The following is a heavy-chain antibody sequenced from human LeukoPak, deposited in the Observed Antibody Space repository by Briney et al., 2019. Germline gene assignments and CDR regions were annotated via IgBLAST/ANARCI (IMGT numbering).Heavy chain of an antibody. D-gene: IGHD3-10*01. CDR3: AREEFYYGSGSYYYYGMDV. Sequence: SETLSLTCTVSGGSISSGDYYWSWLRQPPGTGLEWIGYIYYSGSTYYNPSLKSRVTISVDTSKNQFSLKLSSVTAADTAVYYCAREEFYYGSGSYYYYGMDVWGKGTTVTVSS. CDR2: IYYSGST. V-gene: IGHV4-30-4*01. CDR1: GGSISSGDYY. J-gene: IGHJ6*04.